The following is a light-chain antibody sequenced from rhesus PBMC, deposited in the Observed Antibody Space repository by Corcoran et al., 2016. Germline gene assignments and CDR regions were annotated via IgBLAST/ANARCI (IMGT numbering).Light chain of an antibody. J-gene: IGKJ3*01. CDR3: QQYNSDPFT. CDR1: QGISSY. CDR2: YAS. V-gene: IGKV1-37*01. Sequence: DIQMTQSPSSLSASVGDRVTITCRASQGISSYLAWYQQKPGKALKPLSYYASNLESGVPSRFSGSGSGTEFTLTISSLQPEDFATYYCQQYNSDPFTFGPGTKLDIK.